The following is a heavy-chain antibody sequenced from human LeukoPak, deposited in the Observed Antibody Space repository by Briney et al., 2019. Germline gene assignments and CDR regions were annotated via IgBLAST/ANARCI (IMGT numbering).Heavy chain of an antibody. CDR1: GYSFTSYW. CDR3: ARQGSYYYYYMDV. J-gene: IGHJ6*03. Sequence: GESLKIPCKGSGYSFTSYWIGWVRQMPGTGLEWMGIIYPGDSDTRYSPSFQGQVTISADKSISTAYLQWSSLKASDTAMYYCARQGSYYYYYMDVWGKGTTVTVSS. CDR2: IYPGDSDT. V-gene: IGHV5-51*01.